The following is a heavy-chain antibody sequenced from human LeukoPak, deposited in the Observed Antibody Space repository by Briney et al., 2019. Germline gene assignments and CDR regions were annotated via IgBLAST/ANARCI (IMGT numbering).Heavy chain of an antibody. D-gene: IGHD3-10*01. CDR1: GFIFSNAW. CDR2: IKRKSDGGTP. V-gene: IGHV3-15*01. CDR3: ATDLGGYYSGSGTYWGALDF. J-gene: IGHJ4*02. Sequence: GGSLRLSCAASGFIFSNAWMSWVRQAPGQGLEWVGRIKRKSDGGTPDSAAPVKGRFTISRDDSINTLFLQMNSLKAEDTAVYYCATDLGGYYSGSGTYWGALDFWGQGTVATVSS.